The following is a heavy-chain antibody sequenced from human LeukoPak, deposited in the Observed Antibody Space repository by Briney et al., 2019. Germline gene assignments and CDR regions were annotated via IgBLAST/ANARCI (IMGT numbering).Heavy chain of an antibody. V-gene: IGHV4-59*01. J-gene: IGHJ4*02. CDR2: IYYSGST. Sequence: SETLSLTCTVSGGSISSYYWSWIRQPPGKGLEWIGYIYYSGSTNYNPSLKSPVTISIDTSKNQLSLKVSSATAADTAVYYCARGGEYDSGHFFFDYWGQGTPVTVSS. CDR1: GGSISSYY. D-gene: IGHD3-3*02. CDR3: ARGGEYDSGHFFFDY.